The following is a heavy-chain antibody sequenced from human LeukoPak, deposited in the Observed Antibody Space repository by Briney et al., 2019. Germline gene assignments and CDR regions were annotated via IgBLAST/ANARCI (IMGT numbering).Heavy chain of an antibody. J-gene: IGHJ4*02. Sequence: RAGGSLRLSCAASGFTFSSYWMHWVRQAPGKGLVWVSRINSDGSSTSYADSVKGRFTISRDNAKNTLYLQMNSLRAEDTAVYYCARELYYYDSSGYGSIDYWGQGTLVTVSS. CDR3: ARELYYYDSSGYGSIDY. D-gene: IGHD3-22*01. CDR2: INSDGSST. V-gene: IGHV3-74*01. CDR1: GFTFSSYW.